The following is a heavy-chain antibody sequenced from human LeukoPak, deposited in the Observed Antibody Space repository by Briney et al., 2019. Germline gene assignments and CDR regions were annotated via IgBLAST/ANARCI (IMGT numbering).Heavy chain of an antibody. D-gene: IGHD4-23*01. J-gene: IGHJ4*02. Sequence: GGSLRLSCAASGFTFSSYAMHWVRQAPGKGLEWVAVISYDGSNKYYADSVKGRFTISRDNSKNTLYLQMNSLRAEDTAVYYCVRVNSLDYFDYWGQGTLVTVSS. CDR1: GFTFSSYA. CDR2: ISYDGSNK. CDR3: VRVNSLDYFDY. V-gene: IGHV3-30-3*01.